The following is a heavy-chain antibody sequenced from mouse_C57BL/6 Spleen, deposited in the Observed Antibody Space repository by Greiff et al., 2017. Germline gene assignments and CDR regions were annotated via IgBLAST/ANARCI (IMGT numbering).Heavy chain of an antibody. D-gene: IGHD1-1*01. Sequence: QVQLKQPGAELVKPGASVKLSCKASGYTFTSYWMHWVKQRPGQGLEWIGMIHPNSGSTNYNEKFKSKATLTVDKSSSTAYMQLSSLTSEDSAVYYCARSVYYYGSSYDFDYWGQGTTLTVSS. CDR3: ARSVYYYGSSYDFDY. CDR1: GYTFTSYW. J-gene: IGHJ2*01. CDR2: IHPNSGST. V-gene: IGHV1-64*01.